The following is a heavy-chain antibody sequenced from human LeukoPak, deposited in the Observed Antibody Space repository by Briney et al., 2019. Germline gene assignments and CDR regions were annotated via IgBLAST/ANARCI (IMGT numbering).Heavy chain of an antibody. D-gene: IGHD5-24*01. J-gene: IGHJ4*02. CDR2: ISHSGTS. V-gene: IGHV4-31*11. Sequence: SETLSLTCAVSGGSLSSGGYFWGWTHQYPGKGLEWIGCISHSGTSYYNPSLKSRVTISVDTSRNQFSLELSSVTAADTAVYFCARERRDGHNYSDFWGQGALVTVSS. CDR1: GGSLSSGGYF. CDR3: ARERRDGHNYSDF.